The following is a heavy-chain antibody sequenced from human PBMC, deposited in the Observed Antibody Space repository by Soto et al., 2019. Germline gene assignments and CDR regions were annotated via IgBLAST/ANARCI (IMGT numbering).Heavy chain of an antibody. Sequence: EVQLLESGGGLVQPGGSLRLSCAASGFTFSSYAMSWVRQAPGKGLEWVSAISGSGGSTYYADSVKGRFTISRDNSKNTLNQQMNSLRYEDTAVYYCAKDYYDSSGHNWFDPGGQGTLVTVSS. V-gene: IGHV3-23*01. D-gene: IGHD3-22*01. CDR2: ISGSGGST. CDR3: AKDYYDSSGHNWFDP. CDR1: GFTFSSYA. J-gene: IGHJ5*02.